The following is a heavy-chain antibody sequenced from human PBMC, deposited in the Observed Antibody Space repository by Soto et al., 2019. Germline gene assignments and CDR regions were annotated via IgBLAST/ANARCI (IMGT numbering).Heavy chain of an antibody. CDR1: GFTFDDYA. CDR2: ISWNSGSI. J-gene: IGHJ4*02. D-gene: IGHD2-15*01. V-gene: IGHV3-9*01. CDR3: AKGVGPQHYYFDY. Sequence: GGSLRLSCAASGFTFDDYAMHWVRQAPGKGLEWVSGISWNSGSIGYADSVKGRFTISRDNAKNSLYLQMNSLRAEDTALYYCAKGVGPQHYYFDYWGQGTLVTVSS.